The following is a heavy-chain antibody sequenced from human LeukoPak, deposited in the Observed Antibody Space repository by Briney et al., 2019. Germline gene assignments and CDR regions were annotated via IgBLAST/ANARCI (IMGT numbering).Heavy chain of an antibody. J-gene: IGHJ4*02. CDR1: GFTVSSNY. Sequence: PGGSLRLSCAASGFTVSSNYMSWVRQAPGKGLEWVSVIYSGGSTYYADSVKGRFTISRDNSKNTLYLQMNSLRAEDTAVYYCAREGSVGTTVLHYFDYWGQGTLVTVSS. CDR2: IYSGGST. CDR3: AREGSVGTTVLHYFDY. V-gene: IGHV3-66*01. D-gene: IGHD1-1*01.